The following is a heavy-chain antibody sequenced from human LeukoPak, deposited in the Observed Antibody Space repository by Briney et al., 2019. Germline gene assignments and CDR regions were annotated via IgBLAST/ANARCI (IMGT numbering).Heavy chain of an antibody. V-gene: IGHV3-7*01. CDR2: VNQAGTQK. Sequence: GGSLRLSCAASGFTFSTQWMSWVRQAPGKGLEWVAIVNQAGTQKYYVASVKGRFTISRDNAENSLYLQMNSLRAEDTAVYYCAREHYFYYVDVWGTGTTVTVSS. J-gene: IGHJ6*03. CDR3: AREHYFYYVDV. CDR1: GFTFSTQW.